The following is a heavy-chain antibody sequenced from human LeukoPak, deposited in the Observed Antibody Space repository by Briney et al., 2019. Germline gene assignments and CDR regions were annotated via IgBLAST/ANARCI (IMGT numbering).Heavy chain of an antibody. Sequence: GESLKISXKGSGYSFTSYWIGWVRQMPGKGREWMGIIYPGDSDTRYSPSFQGQVTISADKSISTAYLQWSSLKASDTAMYYCARHGAYCSGGSCYQEYYFDYWGQGTLVTVSS. D-gene: IGHD2-15*01. CDR3: ARHGAYCSGGSCYQEYYFDY. J-gene: IGHJ4*02. V-gene: IGHV5-51*01. CDR2: IYPGDSDT. CDR1: GYSFTSYW.